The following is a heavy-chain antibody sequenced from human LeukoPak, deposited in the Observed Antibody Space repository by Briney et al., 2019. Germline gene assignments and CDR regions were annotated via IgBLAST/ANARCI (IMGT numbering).Heavy chain of an antibody. D-gene: IGHD3-22*01. CDR2: IYPGDSYI. CDR3: ARTYYSDSSGYALDY. J-gene: IGHJ4*02. CDR1: GYSFTSYW. Sequence: GESLKISCKGSGYSFTSYWIGWVRQMPGKGLEWMGIIYPGDSYIRSSPSLQGQVTISADKSISTAYLQWSSLKASDTAMYYCARTYYSDSSGYALDYWGQGTLVTVSS. V-gene: IGHV5-51*01.